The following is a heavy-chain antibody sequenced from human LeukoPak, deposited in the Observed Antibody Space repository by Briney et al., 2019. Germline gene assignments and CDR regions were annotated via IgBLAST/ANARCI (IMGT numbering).Heavy chain of an antibody. D-gene: IGHD2-21*02. CDR1: GLTFSSYS. CDR3: ARECGGDCYNWFDP. J-gene: IGHJ5*02. V-gene: IGHV3-48*02. CDR2: ISRGSSTI. Sequence: GGSLRLSCAASGLTFSSYSMNWVRQAPRKGLEWVSYISRGSSTIYYADSVKGRFTISRDNAKNSLYLQMNSLRDEDTAVYYCARECGGDCYNWFDPWGQGTLVTVSS.